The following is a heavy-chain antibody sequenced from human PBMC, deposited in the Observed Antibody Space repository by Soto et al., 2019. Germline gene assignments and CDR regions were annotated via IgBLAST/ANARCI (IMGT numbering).Heavy chain of an antibody. D-gene: IGHD3-9*01. CDR2: ISWNSGSI. J-gene: IGHJ4*02. Sequence: EVQMVESGGGLVQPRRSVRLSCSASGFTVDDYAMHWVRQAQGKVLEWVSGISWNSGSIGYADSVKGRFTISRANAKNSLYLQMNSLRAEDTGLYYCSKDFSIRYFDWFHYWGQGTLVTVSS. V-gene: IGHV3-9*01. CDR3: SKDFSIRYFDWFHY. CDR1: GFTVDDYA.